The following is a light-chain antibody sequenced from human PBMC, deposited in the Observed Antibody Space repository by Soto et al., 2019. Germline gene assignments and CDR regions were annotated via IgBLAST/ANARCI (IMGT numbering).Light chain of an antibody. Sequence: EIVLTQSPATLSLSPGERATLSCRASQSVSSYLAWYQQKPGQAPRLLIFGASKRATGIPDRFSGSGSGRDFTLTISGLEPEDFAVYYCQQRSSWITFGQGTRLEIK. V-gene: IGKV3-11*02. CDR2: GAS. CDR3: QQRSSWIT. J-gene: IGKJ5*01. CDR1: QSVSSY.